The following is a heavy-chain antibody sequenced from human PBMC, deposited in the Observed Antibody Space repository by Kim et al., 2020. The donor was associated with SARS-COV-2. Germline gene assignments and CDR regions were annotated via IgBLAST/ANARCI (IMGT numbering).Heavy chain of an antibody. CDR2: IYWDDDK. D-gene: IGHD3-9*01. V-gene: IGHV2-5*02. Sequence: SGPTLVKPTQTLTLTCTFSGFSLSTSGVGVGWIRQPPGKALEWLALIYWDDDKRYSPSLKSRLTITKDTSKNQVVLTMTNMDPVDTATYYCAHRPSHYDILTGYYTGRNWFDPWGQGTLVTVSS. J-gene: IGHJ5*02. CDR3: AHRPSHYDILTGYYTGRNWFDP. CDR1: GFSLSTSGVG.